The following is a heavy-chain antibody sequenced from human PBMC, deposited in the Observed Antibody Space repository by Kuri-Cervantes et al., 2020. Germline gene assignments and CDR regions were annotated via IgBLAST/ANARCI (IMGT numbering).Heavy chain of an antibody. D-gene: IGHD3-10*02. J-gene: IGHJ5*02. CDR3: AKTQGPTDRSVRNWFDP. V-gene: IGHV3-9*01. CDR1: GFTFDDYA. CDR2: ISWNSGSI. Sequence: SLKISCAASGFTFDDYAMHWVRQAPGKGLERVSGISWNSGSIGYPDSVKGRFTISRDNTKNSLYLQMNSLRDEDTALYYCAKTQGPTDRSVRNWFDPWGQGTLVTVSS.